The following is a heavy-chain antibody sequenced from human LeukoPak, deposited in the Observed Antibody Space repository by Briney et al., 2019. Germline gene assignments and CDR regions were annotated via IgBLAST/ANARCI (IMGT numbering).Heavy chain of an antibody. CDR1: GGSFSTYY. V-gene: IGHV4-59*01. Sequence: SETLSLTCSISGGSFSTYYWSWIRHPPGKGLEWIGYIYYTGSSDYNTSLKSRVTMSVDTSKNQFYLKLSSVTAADTAVYYCARGGWNKFDYWGQGTLVTVSS. J-gene: IGHJ4*02. CDR3: ARGGWNKFDY. D-gene: IGHD3-22*01. CDR2: IYYTGSS.